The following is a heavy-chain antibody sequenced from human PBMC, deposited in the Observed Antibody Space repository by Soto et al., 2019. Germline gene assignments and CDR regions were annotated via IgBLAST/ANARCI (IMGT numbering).Heavy chain of an antibody. V-gene: IGHV3-7*01. D-gene: IGHD3-3*01. CDR2: IKPDGSDK. CDR3: ARWSRSAPVSF. J-gene: IGHJ4*02. Sequence: PGGSLSLSCAASGFTFSSYWMSWVRQAPGKGLEWVANIKPDGSDKSYVDSMKGRFTISRDNAKSSLNLQMDSLRVEDTAVYYCARWSRSAPVSFWGQGTLVTVS. CDR1: GFTFSSYW.